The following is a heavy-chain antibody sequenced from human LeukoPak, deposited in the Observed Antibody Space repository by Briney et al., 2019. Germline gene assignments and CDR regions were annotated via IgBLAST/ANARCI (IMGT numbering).Heavy chain of an antibody. CDR1: GFTFSSYA. CDR2: ISGSGGST. CDR3: AKDGALRYCSSTSCYGTYGMDV. V-gene: IGHV3-23*01. J-gene: IGHJ6*02. Sequence: GGSLRLSCAASGFTFSSYAMSWVRQAPGKGLEWVSAISGSGGSTYYADSVKGRFTISRDNSKNTLYLQMNSLRAEDTAVYYCAKDGALRYCSSTSCYGTYGMDVWGQGTTVTVSS. D-gene: IGHD2-2*01.